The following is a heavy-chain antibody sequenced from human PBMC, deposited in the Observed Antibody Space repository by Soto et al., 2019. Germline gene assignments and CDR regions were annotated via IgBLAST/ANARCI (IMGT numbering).Heavy chain of an antibody. Sequence: LRLSCAASGFTFSSYSMNWVRQAPGKGLEWVSSISSSSSYIYYADSVKGRFTISRDNAKNSLYLQMNSLRAEDTAVYYCASPSVAARPYYYYGMDVWGQGTTVTVSS. CDR3: ASPSVAARPYYYYGMDV. CDR1: GFTFSSYS. V-gene: IGHV3-21*01. D-gene: IGHD6-6*01. J-gene: IGHJ6*02. CDR2: ISSSSSYI.